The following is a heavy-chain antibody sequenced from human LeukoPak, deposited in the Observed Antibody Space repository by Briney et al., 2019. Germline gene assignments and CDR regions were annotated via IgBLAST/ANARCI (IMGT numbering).Heavy chain of an antibody. V-gene: IGHV3-53*01. CDR1: GFTVSSNY. CDR2: IYSGGSA. D-gene: IGHD1-26*01. Sequence: GGSLRLSCAASGFTVSSNYMSWVRQAPGKGLEWVSVIYSGGSAYYADSVKGRFTISRDNSKNTLYLQMNSLRAEDTAVYYCARQVGVDDAFDIWGQGTKVTVSS. CDR3: ARQVGVDDAFDI. J-gene: IGHJ3*02.